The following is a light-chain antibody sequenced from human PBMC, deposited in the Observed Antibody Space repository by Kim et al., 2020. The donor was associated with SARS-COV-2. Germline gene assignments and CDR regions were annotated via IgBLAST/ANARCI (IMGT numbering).Light chain of an antibody. J-gene: IGLJ2*01. Sequence: QLVLTQPPSLSEAPRQRVTISCSGSSSNIGNNAVNWYQQLPGKAPKLLIYYDDLLPSGVSDRFSGSKSGTSASLAISGLQSEDEADYYCAAWDDSLNGVVFGGGTQLTVL. V-gene: IGLV1-36*01. CDR3: AAWDDSLNGVV. CDR1: SSNIGNNA. CDR2: YDD.